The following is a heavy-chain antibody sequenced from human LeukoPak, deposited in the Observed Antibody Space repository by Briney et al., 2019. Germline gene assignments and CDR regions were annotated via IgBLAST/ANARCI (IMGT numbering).Heavy chain of an antibody. Sequence: GGSLRLSCAASGFTFSSYSMNWVRQAPGKGLEWVSSISGSSSYIYYADSVRGRFTISRDNSKNTLYLQMNSLRAEDTAVYYCARDYSDYYDSSGYRDYWGQGTLVTVSS. D-gene: IGHD3-22*01. CDR1: GFTFSSYS. J-gene: IGHJ4*02. V-gene: IGHV3-21*01. CDR3: ARDYSDYYDSSGYRDY. CDR2: ISGSSSYI.